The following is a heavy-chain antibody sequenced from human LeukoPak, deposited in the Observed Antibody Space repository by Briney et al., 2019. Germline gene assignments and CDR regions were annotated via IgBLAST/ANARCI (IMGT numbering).Heavy chain of an antibody. CDR2: IYYSGST. D-gene: IGHD3-10*01. Sequence: SETLSLTCTVSGGSISSYYWSWIRQPPGKGLEWIGYIYYSGSTNYNPSLKSRVTISVDTSKNQFSLKLSSVTAADTAVYYCARGEVREGFDYWGQGTLVTVSS. V-gene: IGHV4-59*12. J-gene: IGHJ4*02. CDR3: ARGEVREGFDY. CDR1: GGSISSYY.